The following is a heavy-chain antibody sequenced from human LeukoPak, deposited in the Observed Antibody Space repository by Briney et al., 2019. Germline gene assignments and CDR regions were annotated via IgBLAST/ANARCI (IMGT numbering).Heavy chain of an antibody. CDR2: ISGSGGST. J-gene: IGHJ4*02. CDR1: GFTFSSYA. D-gene: IGHD3-22*01. CDR3: TTQGHHYDSSGYNFVDY. V-gene: IGHV3-23*01. Sequence: GGSLRLPCAASGFTFSSYAMSWVRQAPGKGLEWVSAISGSGGSTYYADSVKGRFTISRDNSKNTLYLQMNSLKTEDTAVYYCTTQGHHYDSSGYNFVDYWGQGTLVTVSS.